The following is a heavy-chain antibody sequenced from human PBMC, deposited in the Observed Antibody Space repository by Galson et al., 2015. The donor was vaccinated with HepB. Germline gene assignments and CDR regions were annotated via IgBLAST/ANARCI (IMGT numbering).Heavy chain of an antibody. D-gene: IGHD3-3*01. V-gene: IGHV3-23*01. J-gene: IGHJ5*02. CDR2: ISGSGGST. CDR1: GFTFSSYA. CDR3: AKGVTIFGVAPGWFDP. Sequence: SLRLSCAASGFTFSSYAMSWVRQAPGKGLEWVSAISGSGGSTYYADSVKGRFTISRDNSKNTLYLQMNSLRAEDTAVYYCAKGVTIFGVAPGWFDPWGQGTLVTVSS.